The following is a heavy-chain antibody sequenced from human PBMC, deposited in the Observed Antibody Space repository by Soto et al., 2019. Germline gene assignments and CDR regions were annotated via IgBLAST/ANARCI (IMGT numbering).Heavy chain of an antibody. J-gene: IGHJ4*02. CDR1: GGSISSGDYY. Sequence: QVQLQESGPGLVKPSQTLSLTCTVSGGSISSGDYYWSWIRQPPGKGLEWIGYIYYSGSTYYNPSLKSHVTISVDTSQNQFSLQLSSVTAADTAVYYCARASPQFSHSGWGEDYYWGQGGLVAVCS. D-gene: IGHD6-19*01. CDR3: ARASPQFSHSGWGEDYY. V-gene: IGHV4-30-4*01. CDR2: IYYSGST.